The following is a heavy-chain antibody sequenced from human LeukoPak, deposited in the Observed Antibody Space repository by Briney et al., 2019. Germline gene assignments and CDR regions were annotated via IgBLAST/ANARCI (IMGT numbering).Heavy chain of an antibody. CDR2: IYYSGST. CDR3: ARVDYYDSSGDYYVTGWFDP. Sequence: SETLSLTCTVSGGSISSHHWSWIRQPPGKGLEWIGYIYYSGSTNYNPSLKSRVTISVDTSKNQFSLKPTSVTAADTAVYYCARVDYYDSSGDYYVTGWFDPWGQGTLVTVSS. CDR1: GGSISSHH. J-gene: IGHJ5*02. D-gene: IGHD3-22*01. V-gene: IGHV4-59*11.